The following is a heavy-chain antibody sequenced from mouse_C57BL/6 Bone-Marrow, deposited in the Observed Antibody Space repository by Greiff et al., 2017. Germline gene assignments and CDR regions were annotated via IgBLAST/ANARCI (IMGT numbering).Heavy chain of an antibody. CDR2: INYDGSST. CDR3: ARGIYYDYDGFPYSFDY. D-gene: IGHD2-4*01. V-gene: IGHV5-16*01. CDR1: GFTFSDYY. J-gene: IGHJ2*01. Sequence: EVQLVESEGGLVQPGSSMKLSCTASGFTFSDYYMAWVRQVPEKGLEWVANINYDGSSTYYLDSLKSRFIISRDNAKNILYLQMSSLKSEDTATYYCARGIYYDYDGFPYSFDYWGQGTTLTVSS.